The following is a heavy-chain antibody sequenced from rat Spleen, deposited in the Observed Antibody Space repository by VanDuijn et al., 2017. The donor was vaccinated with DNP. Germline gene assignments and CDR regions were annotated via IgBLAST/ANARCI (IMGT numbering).Heavy chain of an antibody. V-gene: IGHV5S23*01. CDR2: ISPSGGIT. CDR1: GFTFSDYN. D-gene: IGHD4-3*01. CDR3: SRRWDSGYDY. Sequence: EVQLVESGGGLVQPGRSLKLSCAASGFTFSDYNMAWVRQSPKKGLEWVASISPSGGITYYRDSVKGRFTVSRDNAKTSLYLEMDSLRSEDTATYYCSRRWDSGYDYWGQGVMVTVSS. J-gene: IGHJ2*01.